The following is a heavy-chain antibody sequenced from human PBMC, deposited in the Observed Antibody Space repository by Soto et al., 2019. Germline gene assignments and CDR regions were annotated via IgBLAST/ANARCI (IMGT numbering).Heavy chain of an antibody. CDR1: GYSFTSYW. CDR3: ARSSPGITTDAFDI. D-gene: IGHD3-10*01. V-gene: IGHV5-10-1*01. Sequence: PGESLKISCKGSGYSFTSYWISWVRQMPGKGLEWMGRIDPSDSYINYSPSFQGHVTISVDTSISTAYLQWSSLKASDTAMYYCARSSPGITTDAFDIWGQGTVVTVS. CDR2: IDPSDSYI. J-gene: IGHJ3*02.